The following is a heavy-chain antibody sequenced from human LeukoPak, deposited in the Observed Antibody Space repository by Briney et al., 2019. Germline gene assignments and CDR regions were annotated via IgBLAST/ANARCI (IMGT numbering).Heavy chain of an antibody. V-gene: IGHV4-34*01. CDR3: ARATYYYGSGSYYDTGFYYYYYYMDV. CDR1: GGSFSGYY. Sequence: PSETLSLTCAVYGGSFSGYYWSWIRQPPGKGLEWIGEINHRGSTNYNPSLKSRVTISVDTSKNQFSLKLSSVTAADTAVYYCARATYYYGSGSYYDTGFYYYYYYMDVWGKGATVTVSS. D-gene: IGHD3-10*01. CDR2: INHRGST. J-gene: IGHJ6*03.